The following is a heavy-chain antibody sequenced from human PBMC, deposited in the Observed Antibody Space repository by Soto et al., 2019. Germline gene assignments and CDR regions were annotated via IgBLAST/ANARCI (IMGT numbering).Heavy chain of an antibody. CDR1: GFTSSSFV. D-gene: IGHD3-10*01. CDR3: AKERGVLEAFDM. J-gene: IGHJ3*02. V-gene: IGHV3-30*18. CDR2: ISSDGNNQ. Sequence: QVQLVESGGGVVQPGTSLRLSCAASGFTSSSFVTHWVRQAPGKGLEWLAVISSDGNNQYYADSVKGRFTISRDNSKRTLYLQVNSLRAEDTAVYFCAKERGVLEAFDMWGQGTMVTVS.